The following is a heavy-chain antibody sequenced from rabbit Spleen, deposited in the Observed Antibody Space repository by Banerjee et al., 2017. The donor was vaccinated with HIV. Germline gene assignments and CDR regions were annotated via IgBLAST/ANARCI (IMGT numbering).Heavy chain of an antibody. J-gene: IGHJ4*01. Sequence: QSLEESGGDLVKPGASRTLTCTASGFSFSSSYYMCWVRQAPGKGLECIACIYADSSGSTWYASWAKGRFTISKTSSTTVTLQMTSLTAADTATYFCARDGAGGSYFALWGQGTLVTVS. V-gene: IGHV1S40*01. CDR2: IYADSSGST. CDR3: ARDGAGGSYFAL. CDR1: GFSFSSSYY. D-gene: IGHD8-1*01.